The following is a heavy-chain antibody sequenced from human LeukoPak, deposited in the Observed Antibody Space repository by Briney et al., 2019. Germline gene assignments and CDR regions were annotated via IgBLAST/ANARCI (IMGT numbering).Heavy chain of an antibody. CDR2: ISGSGGRT. CDR1: GFTFSSYG. J-gene: IGHJ6*03. CDR3: AKAGRGGAITMVRGVKGDYYYMDV. Sequence: GGSLRLSCAASGFTFSSYGMSWVRQAPGKGLDWVSGISGSGGRTYYADSVKGRFTISRDNSKNTLYLQMSSLRAEDTAVYYCAKAGRGGAITMVRGVKGDYYYMDVWGRGTTVTISS. V-gene: IGHV3-23*01. D-gene: IGHD3-10*01.